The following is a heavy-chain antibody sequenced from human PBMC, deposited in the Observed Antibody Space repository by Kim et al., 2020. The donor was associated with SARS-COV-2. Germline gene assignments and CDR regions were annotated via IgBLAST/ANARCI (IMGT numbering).Heavy chain of an antibody. V-gene: IGHV1-3*01. Sequence: ASVKVSCKASGYIFTTYNIHWARQAPGQRLEWMGWINVGNDNTKYSQKFQGRVTITRDTSARTSYMELSSLISEDTAVNYCARDEGGPLEYWGQGTLVTVSS. CDR1: GYIFTTYN. CDR3: ARDEGGPLEY. J-gene: IGHJ4*02. CDR2: INVGNDNT. D-gene: IGHD3-16*01.